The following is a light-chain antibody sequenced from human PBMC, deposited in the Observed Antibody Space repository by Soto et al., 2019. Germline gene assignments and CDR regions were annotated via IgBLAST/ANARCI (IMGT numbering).Light chain of an antibody. J-gene: IGKJ4*01. CDR2: DAS. Sequence: EIVLKQSPDTLSLSPGERATLSCRASQSVRSNYLAWYHQKPGQAPRFLIYDASSRATGIPDRFSGSGSGTDFTLNISRLEPEDFAVYYCQQYGRTPLTFGGGTKVDIK. CDR3: QQYGRTPLT. V-gene: IGKV3-20*01. CDR1: QSVRSNY.